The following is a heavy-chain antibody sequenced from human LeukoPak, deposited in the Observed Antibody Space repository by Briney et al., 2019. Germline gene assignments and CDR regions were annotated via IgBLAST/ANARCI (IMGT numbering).Heavy chain of an antibody. Sequence: AGGPLRLSCAASGFTFSSYSMNWVRQPPGKGLEWIGSIHYSGSTNYNPSLKSRVTISVDTSKNQFSLKLSSVTAADTAVYYCARGYCSGGSCYSYYYYNYMDVWGKGTTVTVSS. V-gene: IGHV4-59*12. D-gene: IGHD2-15*01. CDR3: ARGYCSGGSCYSYYYYNYMDV. CDR2: IHYSGST. CDR1: GFTFSSYS. J-gene: IGHJ6*03.